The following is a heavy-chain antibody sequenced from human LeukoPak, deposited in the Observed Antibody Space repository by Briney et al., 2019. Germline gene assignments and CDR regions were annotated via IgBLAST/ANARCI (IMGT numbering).Heavy chain of an antibody. J-gene: IGHJ3*01. Sequence: QPGGSLRLFCAGSGFIFSSYGMHWVRQARGKGLECMAFLRSDGSNKYYADSVKGRFTISRDNSKNTLYLQMNSLRAEDTAVYYCARDTDYAFDVWGQGTMVTVSS. CDR1: GFIFSSYG. CDR3: ARDTDYAFDV. CDR2: LRSDGSNK. V-gene: IGHV3-30*02.